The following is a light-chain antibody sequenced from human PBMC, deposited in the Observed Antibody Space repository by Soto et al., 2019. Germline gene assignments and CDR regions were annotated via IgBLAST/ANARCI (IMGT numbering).Light chain of an antibody. V-gene: IGLV2-11*01. CDR2: DVS. Sequence: QSALTQPRSVSGSPGQSVTISCTGTSSDVGGFKYVSWYQQHPGKAPKFMIYDVSKRPSGVPDRFSGSKSGNTASLTISGLQAEDEADYYCCSYAGSYNVVFGGGTKLTVL. J-gene: IGLJ2*01. CDR3: CSYAGSYNVV. CDR1: SSDVGGFKY.